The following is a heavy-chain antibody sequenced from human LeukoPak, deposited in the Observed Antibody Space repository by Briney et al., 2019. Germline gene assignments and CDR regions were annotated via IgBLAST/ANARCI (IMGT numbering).Heavy chain of an antibody. V-gene: IGHV1-2*02. Sequence: ASVKVSCKASGYTFTGYYMYWVRQAPGQGLEWMGWINPNSGGTNYAQKFQGRVTMTRDTSITTAFMELSRLRSDDTAVYYCARVTYYYDSSGYFSVRTSDYWGQGTLASVSS. D-gene: IGHD3-22*01. CDR2: INPNSGGT. J-gene: IGHJ4*02. CDR1: GYTFTGYY. CDR3: ARVTYYYDSSGYFSVRTSDY.